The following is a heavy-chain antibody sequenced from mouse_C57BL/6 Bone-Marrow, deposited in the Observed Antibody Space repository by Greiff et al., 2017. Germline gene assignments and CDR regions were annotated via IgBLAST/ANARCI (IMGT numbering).Heavy chain of an antibody. Sequence: QVQLQQPGAELVKPGASVKLSCTASGYTFTSYWMHWVKQRPGQGLEWIGMIHPNSGSINYNEKFKSKATLTVDKSSSTAYMQLSSLTSEDSAVYYCARSGVYGNLFAYWGQGTLVTVSA. CDR1: GYTFTSYW. D-gene: IGHD2-1*01. CDR3: ARSGVYGNLFAY. J-gene: IGHJ3*01. V-gene: IGHV1-64*01. CDR2: IHPNSGSI.